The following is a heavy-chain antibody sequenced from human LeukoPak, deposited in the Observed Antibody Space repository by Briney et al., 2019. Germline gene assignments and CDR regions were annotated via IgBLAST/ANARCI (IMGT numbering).Heavy chain of an antibody. V-gene: IGHV3-74*01. CDR1: GFTFSSFW. Sequence: PGGSLRLSCAASGFTFSSFWMHWVRQAPGKGLVWVSRINTDGSSTTYADSVKGRFTISRDNAKNTLYLQLNSLRAEDTAVYYCARASWFGELPGIWGQGTVVAVSS. D-gene: IGHD3-10*01. J-gene: IGHJ3*02. CDR2: INTDGSST. CDR3: ARASWFGELPGI.